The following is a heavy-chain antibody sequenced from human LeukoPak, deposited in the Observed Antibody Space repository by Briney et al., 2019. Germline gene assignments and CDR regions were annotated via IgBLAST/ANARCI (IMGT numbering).Heavy chain of an antibody. J-gene: IGHJ1*01. CDR2: IKQDGSEK. Sequence: GGSLRLSCAASGSTFSSYWMSWVRQAPGKGLEWVANIKQDGSEKYYVDSVKGRFTISRDNAKNSLYLQMNSLRAEDTAVYYCARDRAAFKYFQHWGQGTLVTVSS. D-gene: IGHD2-15*01. CDR3: ARDRAAFKYFQH. CDR1: GSTFSSYW. V-gene: IGHV3-7*01.